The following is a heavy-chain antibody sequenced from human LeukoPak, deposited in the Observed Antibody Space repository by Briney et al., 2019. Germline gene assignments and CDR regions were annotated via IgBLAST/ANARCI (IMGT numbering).Heavy chain of an antibody. CDR3: ASSALHGGDAFDI. V-gene: IGHV3-7*01. CDR1: GFTFSSYW. J-gene: IGHJ3*02. CDR2: IKQDGSEK. Sequence: PGGSLRLSCAASGFTFSSYWMSWVRQAPGKGLEWVANIKQDGSEKYYVDSVKGRFTISRDNAKNSLYLQMNSLRAEDTAVYYCASSALHGGDAFDIWGQGTMVTVSS. D-gene: IGHD3-10*01.